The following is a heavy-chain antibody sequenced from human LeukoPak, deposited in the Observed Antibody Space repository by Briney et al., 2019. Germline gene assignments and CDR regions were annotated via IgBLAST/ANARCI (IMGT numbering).Heavy chain of an antibody. CDR1: GFTFSSYG. CDR3: AKGGYYGSGSFPDV. CDR2: VSHDGSNE. V-gene: IGHV3-30*18. J-gene: IGHJ6*04. D-gene: IGHD3-10*01. Sequence: GGSLRLSCAASGFTFSSYGMHWVRQAPGKGLEWVAVVSHDGSNEYYADSVKGRFTIFRDNSKDTLFLQMNSLRVEDMALYYCAKGGYYGSGSFPDVWGKGTTVTVSS.